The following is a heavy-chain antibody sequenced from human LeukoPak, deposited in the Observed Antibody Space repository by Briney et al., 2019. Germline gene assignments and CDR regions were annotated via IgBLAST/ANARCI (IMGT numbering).Heavy chain of an antibody. CDR3: ARVRNNWNYFSARNNWFDP. CDR1: GYSISSGYY. V-gene: IGHV4-38-2*01. J-gene: IGHJ5*02. Sequence: SETLSLTCAVSGYSISSGYYWGWIWQPPGKGLEWIGSIYHSGSTYYNPSLESRVTISVDTSKNQFSLKLSSVTAADTAVYYCARVRNNWNYFSARNNWFDPWGQGTLVTVSS. D-gene: IGHD1-7*01. CDR2: IYHSGST.